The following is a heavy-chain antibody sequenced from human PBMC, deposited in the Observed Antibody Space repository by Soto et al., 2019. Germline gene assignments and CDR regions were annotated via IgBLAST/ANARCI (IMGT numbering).Heavy chain of an antibody. V-gene: IGHV4-59*01. CDR2: IHYTGST. CDR3: ARDLYEGTGWTFDY. J-gene: IGHJ4*02. D-gene: IGHD3-22*01. Sequence: PSETLSLTCTVSGGSISNYYWSWIRQPPGKGLEWIGYIHYTGSTNCDPSLKSRVTISVDTSKNHFLLNLRYVTAADTAIYYCARDLYEGTGWTFDYWGQGILVTVSP. CDR1: GGSISNYY.